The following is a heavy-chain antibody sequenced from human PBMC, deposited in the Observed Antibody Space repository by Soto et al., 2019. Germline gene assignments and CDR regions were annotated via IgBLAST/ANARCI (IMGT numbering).Heavy chain of an antibody. CDR3: AADPFYYDSSNYYSFDH. CDR2: IVASSGNT. V-gene: IGHV1-58*01. Sequence: VASVKVSCKASGFTLKSSAVQWVRQARGQRLEWIGWIVASSGNTHYAQRFQERVTITRDMPTSTAYLELSSLRSEDTAVYYCAADPFYYDSSNYYSFDHWGQGTQVTVSS. D-gene: IGHD3-22*01. CDR1: GFTLKSSA. J-gene: IGHJ4*02.